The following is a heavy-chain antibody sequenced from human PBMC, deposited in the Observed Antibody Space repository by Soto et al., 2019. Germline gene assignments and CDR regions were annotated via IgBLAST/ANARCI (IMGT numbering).Heavy chain of an antibody. CDR2: IYSGGTT. V-gene: IGHV3-53*02. Sequence: EVQLVETGGGLIQPGGSLRLSCAASGFTVSGNYMSWVRQAPGKGLEWVSVIYSGGTTYYADSVKGRFTISRDNSKNTLYLQMNSLRAEDTAVYYCASGSYYDYYYGMDVWGQGTTVTVSS. CDR1: GFTVSGNY. J-gene: IGHJ6*02. CDR3: ASGSYYDYYYGMDV. D-gene: IGHD1-26*01.